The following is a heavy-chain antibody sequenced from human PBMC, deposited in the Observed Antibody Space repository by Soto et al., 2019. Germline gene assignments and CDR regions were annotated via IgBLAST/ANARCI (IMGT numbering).Heavy chain of an antibody. CDR2: IYYSGST. J-gene: IGHJ4*02. V-gene: IGHV4-59*01. CDR3: ARTAMVRGVIEVFDY. D-gene: IGHD3-10*01. Sequence: PSETLSLTCNVSGGSISSYYWSWIRQPPGKGLEWIGYIYYSGSTNYNPSLKSRVTISVDTSKKQFSLKLSSVTAADTAVYYCARTAMVRGVIEVFDYWGQGTLVTVSS. CDR1: GGSISSYY.